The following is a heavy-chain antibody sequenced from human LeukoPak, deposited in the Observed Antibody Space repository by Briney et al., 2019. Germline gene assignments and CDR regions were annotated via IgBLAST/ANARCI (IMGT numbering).Heavy chain of an antibody. CDR2: ISAYNGNT. CDR1: GYTFTSYG. V-gene: IGHV1-18*01. D-gene: IGHD2-2*01. J-gene: IGHJ4*02. CDR3: ARPAAPILDYEDYFDY. Sequence: ASVTVSCKASGYTFTSYGISWVRPAPGQGLEWMGWISAYNGNTNYAQKLQGRVTMTTDTSTSTAYMELRSLRSDDTAVYYCARPAAPILDYEDYFDYWGQGTLVTVSS.